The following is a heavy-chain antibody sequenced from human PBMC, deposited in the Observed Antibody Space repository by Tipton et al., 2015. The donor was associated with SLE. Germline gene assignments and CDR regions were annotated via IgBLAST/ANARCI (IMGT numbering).Heavy chain of an antibody. V-gene: IGHV4-4*02. D-gene: IGHD3-9*01. Sequence: TLSLTCTVSGGPISGSNWWSWVRQSPGKGLEWIGDILHTGSTTNYNPSLKSRVIISMDKSKNQLSLKLTSVTAADTAVYYCAIGDYFDYDKFNYWGQGTLVTVSS. CDR3: AIGDYFDYDKFNY. CDR1: GGPISGSNW. J-gene: IGHJ4*02. CDR2: ILHTGSTT.